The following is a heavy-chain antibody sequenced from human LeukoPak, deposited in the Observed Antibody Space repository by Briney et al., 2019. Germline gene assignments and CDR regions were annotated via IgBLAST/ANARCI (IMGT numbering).Heavy chain of an antibody. Sequence: PGGPLRLPCAASGFTFSSYWMRWVRQAPGKGLEWVANIKQDGSEKYYVDSVKGRFTISRDNAKNSLYLQMNSLRAEDTAVYYRARGGHFWSGYNWFDPWGQGTLVTVSS. CDR1: GFTFSSYW. CDR3: ARGGHFWSGYNWFDP. D-gene: IGHD3-3*02. CDR2: IKQDGSEK. V-gene: IGHV3-7*01. J-gene: IGHJ5*02.